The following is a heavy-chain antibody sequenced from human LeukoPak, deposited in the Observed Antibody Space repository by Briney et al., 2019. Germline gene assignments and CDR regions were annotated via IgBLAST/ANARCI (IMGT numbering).Heavy chain of an antibody. CDR3: ARDPFGYSSS. Sequence: PGGSLRLSCAASGFTFSSYSMNWVRKAPGKGLEWVSSISSSSSYLYYADSLKGRFTISRDNAKNSLYLQMNSLRAEDTAVYYCARDPFGYSSSWGQGTLVTVSS. D-gene: IGHD6-13*01. CDR2: ISSSSSYL. J-gene: IGHJ4*02. CDR1: GFTFSSYS. V-gene: IGHV3-21*01.